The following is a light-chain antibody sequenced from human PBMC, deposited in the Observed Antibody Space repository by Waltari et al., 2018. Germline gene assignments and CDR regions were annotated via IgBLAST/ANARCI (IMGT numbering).Light chain of an antibody. CDR1: QDISNY. Sequence: EIQMTQSPSSLSTSVGDRVTITCQTSQDISNYLNWYQQKPGKAPKLLNYAASNLETGVPSRFSGSGSGTNFTFTISSLQPEDIATYYCQQHDNLPLAFGGGPRWKSN. CDR2: AAS. J-gene: IGKJ4*01. CDR3: QQHDNLPLA. V-gene: IGKV1-33*01.